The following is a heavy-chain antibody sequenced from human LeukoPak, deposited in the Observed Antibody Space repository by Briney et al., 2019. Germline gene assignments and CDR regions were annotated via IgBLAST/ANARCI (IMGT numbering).Heavy chain of an antibody. J-gene: IGHJ5*02. CDR1: RFSLSTSGVG. D-gene: IGHD2-15*01. Sequence: SGPTLVNPTQTLTLTCTFSRFSLSTSGVGVAWFRQSPGQAPEWLAVTYWNDDQRYSPSLKSRLTITKDTSKNQVVLTMTNMDPADTATYHCAHNGLYHWGQGTLVTVSS. CDR3: AHNGLYH. V-gene: IGHV2-5*01. CDR2: TYWNDDQ.